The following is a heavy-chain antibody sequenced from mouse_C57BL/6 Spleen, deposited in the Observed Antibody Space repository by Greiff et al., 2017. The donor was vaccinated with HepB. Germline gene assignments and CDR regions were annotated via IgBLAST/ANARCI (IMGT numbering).Heavy chain of an antibody. D-gene: IGHD3-2*02. CDR3: ARQLRAMDY. CDR2: IYPGSGNT. CDR1: GYTFTDYY. Sequence: VKLVESGAELVRPGASVKLSCKASGYTFTDYYINWVKQRPGQGLEWIARIYPGSGNTYYNEKFKGKATLTAEKSSSTAYMQLSSLTSEASAVYFCARQLRAMDYWGQGTSVTVS. J-gene: IGHJ4*01. V-gene: IGHV1-76*01.